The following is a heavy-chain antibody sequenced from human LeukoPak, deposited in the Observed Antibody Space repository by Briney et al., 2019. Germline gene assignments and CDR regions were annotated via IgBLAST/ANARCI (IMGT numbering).Heavy chain of an antibody. CDR2: ISSSGSTI. CDR1: GFTFSSYE. CDR3: ARDGGNGSSSWSYYYYYYYMDV. V-gene: IGHV3-48*03. D-gene: IGHD6-13*01. Sequence: GGSLRLSCAASGFTFSSYEMNWVRQAPGKGLEWVSYISSSGSTIYYADSVKGRFTISRDNAKNSLYLQMNSLRAEDTAVYYCARDGGNGSSSWSYYYYYYYMDVWGKGTTVTISS. J-gene: IGHJ6*03.